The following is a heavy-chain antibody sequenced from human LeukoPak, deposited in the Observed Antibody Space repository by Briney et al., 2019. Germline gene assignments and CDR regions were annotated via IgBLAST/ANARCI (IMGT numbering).Heavy chain of an antibody. Sequence: PSETLSLTCSDFADSMNNYYWTWIRQPPGKGLEWVGNMHPGGTTKFHPSLEGRVTMSIDTSNKQFSLRLRSVTAADTATYYCAKTGSLFGRFLDHWGPGALVIVSS. CDR1: ADSMNNYY. CDR2: MHPGGTT. CDR3: AKTGSLFGRFLDH. V-gene: IGHV4-59*01. D-gene: IGHD3-10*02. J-gene: IGHJ4*02.